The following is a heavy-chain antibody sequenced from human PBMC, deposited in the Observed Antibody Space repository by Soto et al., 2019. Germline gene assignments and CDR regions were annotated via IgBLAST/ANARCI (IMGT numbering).Heavy chain of an antibody. CDR1: GGNFSSDC. D-gene: IGHD3-22*01. V-gene: IGHV1-69*01. CDR3: ASSRGYYDSSGYYG. Sequence: KVSFGGSGGNFSSDCINLGRQAPGQGLEWMGGIIPIFGTANYAQKFQGRVTITADESTSTAYMELSSLRSEDTAVYYCASSRGYYDSSGYYGWGQGTLVTVSS. CDR2: IIPIFGTA. J-gene: IGHJ4*02.